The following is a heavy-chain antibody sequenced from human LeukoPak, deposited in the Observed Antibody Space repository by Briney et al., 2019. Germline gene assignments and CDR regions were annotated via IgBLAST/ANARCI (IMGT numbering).Heavy chain of an antibody. CDR1: GYTLTELS. D-gene: IGHD6-19*01. CDR2: FDPEDGET. CDR3: ATLSGSSP. V-gene: IGHV1-24*01. Sequence: GASVKVSCKVSGYTLTELSMHWVRQAPGKGLEWMGGFDPEDGETIYAQKFQGRVTVTEDTSTDTAYMELSSLRSEDTAVYYCATLSGSSPWGQGTLVTVSS. J-gene: IGHJ5*02.